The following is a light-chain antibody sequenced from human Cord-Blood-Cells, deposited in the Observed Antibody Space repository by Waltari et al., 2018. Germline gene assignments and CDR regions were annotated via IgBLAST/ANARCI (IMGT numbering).Light chain of an antibody. CDR1: QSISSY. CDR3: QQSYSTPWT. CDR2: AAS. J-gene: IGKJ1*01. V-gene: IGKV1-39*01. Sequence: DIQTTQSPSSLSASVGDRVTITCRASQSISSYLNWYQQKPGKAPKLLIYAASSLQSGVPSRFSGSGSGTDFTLNISSLQPEEFATYYCQQSYSTPWTFGQGTKVEIK.